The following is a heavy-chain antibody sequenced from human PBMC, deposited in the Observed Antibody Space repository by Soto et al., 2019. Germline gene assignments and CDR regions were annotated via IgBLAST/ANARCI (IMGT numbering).Heavy chain of an antibody. V-gene: IGHV1-3*05. CDR2: INAGNGNT. CDR1: GYTFTSYA. D-gene: IGHD3-22*01. Sequence: QVQLVQSGAEEKKPGASVKVSCKASGYTFTSYAMHWVRQAPGQRLEWMGWINAGNGNTKYSQKFQGRVTITRDTSASTDYMELISLRSEDTAVYYCARGSGYYYWDDYWGQGTLVTVSS. J-gene: IGHJ4*02. CDR3: ARGSGYYYWDDY.